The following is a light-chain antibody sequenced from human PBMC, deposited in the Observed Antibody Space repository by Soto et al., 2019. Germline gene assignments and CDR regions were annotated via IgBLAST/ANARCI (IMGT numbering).Light chain of an antibody. J-gene: IGKJ2*01. V-gene: IGKV3-15*01. CDR3: QQYNNWPPT. CDR1: QSVGSD. CDR2: DSS. Sequence: EIVMTQSPATLSVSPGERASLSCRASQSVGSDLAWYQQKPGQAPRLLIYDSSTRATGIPARFSGSGSGTEFTLTISRLQSEDFAVYYCQQYNNWPPTFGQGTKLEIK.